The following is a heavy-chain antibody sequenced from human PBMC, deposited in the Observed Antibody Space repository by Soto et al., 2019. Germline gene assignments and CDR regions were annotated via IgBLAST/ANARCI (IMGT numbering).Heavy chain of an antibody. Sequence: ASVKVSCKVSGYTLTELSMQWVRQAPGKGLEWMGGFDPEDGETIYAQKFQGRVTMTEDTSTDTAYMELSSLRSEDTAVYYCAPLNYGDTRAPFDYWGQGTLVTVSS. V-gene: IGHV1-24*01. CDR2: FDPEDGET. J-gene: IGHJ4*02. CDR1: GYTLTELS. CDR3: APLNYGDTRAPFDY. D-gene: IGHD4-17*01.